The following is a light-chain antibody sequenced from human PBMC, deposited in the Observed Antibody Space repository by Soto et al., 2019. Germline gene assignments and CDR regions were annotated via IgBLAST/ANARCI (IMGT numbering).Light chain of an antibody. J-gene: IGKJ3*01. CDR2: AAS. CDR1: QSISSY. V-gene: IGKV1-39*01. CDR3: QRGYHTPFT. Sequence: DIQMTQSPSSLSASVGDIVTITCRASQSISSYLNWYQQKSGEAPKLLIYAASSLESGVPSRFSGSGSETEFTLTISSLQPEDFANYYGQRGYHTPFTFGPGTKVDIK.